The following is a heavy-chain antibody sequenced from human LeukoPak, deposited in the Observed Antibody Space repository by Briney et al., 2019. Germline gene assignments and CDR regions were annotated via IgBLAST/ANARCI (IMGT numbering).Heavy chain of an antibody. Sequence: GGSLRLSCAASGFTVSSNYMSWVRQAPGKGLEWVSAIYTGGSTYYADSVKGRFTISRDNSKNTLYLQMNSLRAEDTAVYYCASAKNYYYYMDVWGKGTTVTVSS. J-gene: IGHJ6*03. CDR1: GFTVSSNY. V-gene: IGHV3-53*01. CDR3: ASAKNYYYYMDV. CDR2: IYTGGST.